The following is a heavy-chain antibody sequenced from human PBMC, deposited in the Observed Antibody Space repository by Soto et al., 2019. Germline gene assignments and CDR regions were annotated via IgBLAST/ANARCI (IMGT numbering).Heavy chain of an antibody. CDR3: AREQKRPYSSRPFQH. CDR1: GGSFSGYY. V-gene: IGHV4-34*01. D-gene: IGHD6-13*01. Sequence: QVQLQQWGAGLLKPSETLSLTCAVYGGSFSGYYWSWIRQPPGKGLEWIGEINHSGSTNYNPSLKSRVTISVDTSKTQFSLKLSSVTAADTAVYYCAREQKRPYSSRPFQHWGQGTLVTVSS. CDR2: INHSGST. J-gene: IGHJ1*01.